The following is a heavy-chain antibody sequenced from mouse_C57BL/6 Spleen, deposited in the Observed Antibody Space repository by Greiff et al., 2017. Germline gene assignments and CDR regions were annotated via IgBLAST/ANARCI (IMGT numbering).Heavy chain of an antibody. CDR3: ARDDTTVVATGYFDV. CDR1: GYTFTSYW. J-gene: IGHJ1*03. CDR2: INPSSGYT. V-gene: IGHV1-7*01. D-gene: IGHD1-1*01. Sequence: VQLQQSGAELAKPGASVKLSCKASGYTFTSYWMHWVKQRPGQGLEWIGYINPSSGYTKYNQKFKDKATLTADKSSSTAYMQLSSLTYEDSAVYYCARDDTTVVATGYFDVWGTGPTVTVSS.